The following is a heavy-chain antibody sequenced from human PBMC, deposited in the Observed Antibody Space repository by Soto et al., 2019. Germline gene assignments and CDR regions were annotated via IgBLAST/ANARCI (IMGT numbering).Heavy chain of an antibody. CDR3: AKFLGLAGVYYYYYGMDV. Sequence: PGGSLRLSCAASGFTFSSYAMSWVRQAPGKGLEWVSAISGSGGSTYYADSVEGRFTISRDNSKNTLYLQMNSLRAEDTAVYYCAKFLGLAGVYYYYYGMDVWGQGTTVTVSS. D-gene: IGHD3-10*01. J-gene: IGHJ6*02. CDR2: ISGSGGST. V-gene: IGHV3-23*01. CDR1: GFTFSSYA.